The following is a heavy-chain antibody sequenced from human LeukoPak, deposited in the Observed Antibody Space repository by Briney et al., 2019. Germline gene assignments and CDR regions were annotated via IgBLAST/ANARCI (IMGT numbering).Heavy chain of an antibody. J-gene: IGHJ5*02. CDR1: GYTFTSYG. CDR2: ISAYNGNT. V-gene: IGHV1-18*01. CDR3: ARRSYDFWSGDYNWFDP. Sequence: ASVKVSCKASGYTFTSYGISWVRQAPGQGLEWMGWISAYNGNTNYAQKLQGRVTMTTDTSTSTAYMELRSLRSDDTAVYYCARRSYDFWSGDYNWFDPWGQGTLVTVPS. D-gene: IGHD3-3*01.